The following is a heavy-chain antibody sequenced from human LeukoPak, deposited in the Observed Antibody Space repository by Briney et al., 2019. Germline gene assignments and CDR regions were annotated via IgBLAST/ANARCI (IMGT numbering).Heavy chain of an antibody. CDR1: GASISSYY. V-gene: IGHV4-4*09. CDR3: ARHRSPSSLSYFDI. Sequence: SETLSLTCTVSGASISSYYWSWIRQPPGKGLEWIGYIYTSETTNYNPSLRSRVTISIDTSKNQFSLRLSSVTAADPAVYYCARHRSPSSLSYFDIWGQGTLVIVSS. D-gene: IGHD6-19*01. CDR2: IYTSETT. J-gene: IGHJ4*02.